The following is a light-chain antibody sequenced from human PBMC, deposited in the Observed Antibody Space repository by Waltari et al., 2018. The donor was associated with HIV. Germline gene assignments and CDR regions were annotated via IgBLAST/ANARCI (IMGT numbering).Light chain of an antibody. CDR2: GAS. CDR1: QTLNSN. J-gene: IGKJ2*01. CDR3: QQYNDWPPYYT. V-gene: IGKV3-15*01. Sequence: ENVLTQSPASLSVSQEERATLSCRANQTLNSNLAWYQQKPGQAPRLGIFGASTRTTGFPARVCGSGSGTDFTLTISSLQSEDFAVYYCQQYNDWPPYYTFGQGTKLEIK.